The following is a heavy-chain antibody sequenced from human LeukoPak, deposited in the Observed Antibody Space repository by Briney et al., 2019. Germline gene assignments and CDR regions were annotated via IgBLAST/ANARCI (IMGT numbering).Heavy chain of an antibody. CDR2: ISNSGDST. D-gene: IGHD2-21*01. CDR3: VKDRCDRATCPEV. V-gene: IGHV3-23*01. CDR1: GFTFSTYA. Sequence: PGGSLRLSCAASGFTFSTYAMSLVRQAPGEGLQWVSGISNSGDSTYYLDSVKGRFTISRDNSKNTLHLQMSSLRAEDTALYYCVKDRCDRATCPEVWGQGTLVTVSS. J-gene: IGHJ4*02.